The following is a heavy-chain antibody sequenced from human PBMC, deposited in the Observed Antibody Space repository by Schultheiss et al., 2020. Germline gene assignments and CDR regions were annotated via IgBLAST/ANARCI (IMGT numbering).Heavy chain of an antibody. D-gene: IGHD3-10*01. V-gene: IGHV4-59*08. Sequence: SETLSLTCTVSGGSISSYYWSWIRQPPGKGLEWIGYIYYSGSTNYNPSLKSRVTISVDTSKNQFSLKLSSVTAADTAVYYCARRTYGSPFDLWGRGTLVTGYS. CDR2: IYYSGST. CDR1: GGSISSYY. J-gene: IGHJ2*01. CDR3: ARRTYGSPFDL.